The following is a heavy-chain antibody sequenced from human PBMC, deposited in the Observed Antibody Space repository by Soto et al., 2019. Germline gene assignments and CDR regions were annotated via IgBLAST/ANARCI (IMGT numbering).Heavy chain of an antibody. D-gene: IGHD3-10*01. V-gene: IGHV4-59*01. CDR3: ARVGNPSSHHYYGSGSYYNVGLNWFDP. CDR2: IYYSGST. CDR1: GGSISSYY. J-gene: IGHJ5*02. Sequence: PSETLSLTCTVSGGSISSYYWSWIRQPPEKGLEWIGYIYYSGSTNYNPSLKSRVTISVDTSKNQFSLKLSSVTAADTAVYYCARVGNPSSHHYYGSGSYYNVGLNWFDPWGQGTLVTVSS.